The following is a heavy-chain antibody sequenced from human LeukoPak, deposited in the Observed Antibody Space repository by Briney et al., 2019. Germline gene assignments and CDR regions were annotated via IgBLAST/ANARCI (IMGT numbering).Heavy chain of an antibody. J-gene: IGHJ4*02. D-gene: IGHD5-12*01. CDR1: GFTLSSYG. V-gene: IGHV3-33*01. Sequence: SGRSLRLSCAASGFTLSSYGMHWVRQAPGKGLEWVAVIWYDGSNKYYADSVKGRFTISRDNSKNTLYLQMNSLRAEDTAVYYCAREGGTVATALDYWGQGTLVTVSS. CDR2: IWYDGSNK. CDR3: AREGGTVATALDY.